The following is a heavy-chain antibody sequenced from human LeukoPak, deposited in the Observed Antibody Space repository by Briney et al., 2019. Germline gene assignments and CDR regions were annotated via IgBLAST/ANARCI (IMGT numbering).Heavy chain of an antibody. CDR2: INHSGST. CDR1: GGSFSGYY. V-gene: IGHV4-34*01. Sequence: KPSETLSLSCAVYGGSFSGYYWSWIRQPPGQGLEWIGEINHSGSTNYNPSLKSRVTISVDTSKNQFSLKLSSVTAADTAVYYCARGNTVVTHWYFDLWGRGTLVTVSS. J-gene: IGHJ2*01. CDR3: ARGNTVVTHWYFDL. D-gene: IGHD4-23*01.